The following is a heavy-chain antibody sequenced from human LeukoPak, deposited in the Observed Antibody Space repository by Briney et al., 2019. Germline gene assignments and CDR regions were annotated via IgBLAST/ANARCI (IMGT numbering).Heavy chain of an antibody. CDR3: ARANGEVWGGLFDY. V-gene: IGHV3-11*01. CDR1: GFTFSDYY. Sequence: PGGSLRLSCAASGFTFSDYYMSWIRQAPGKGLEWVSYISISGSTKYYADSVKGRFIISRDNAKNSLYLQMNSLRAEDTAVYYCARANGEVWGGLFDYWGQGTLVTVSS. D-gene: IGHD3-10*01. CDR2: ISISGSTK. J-gene: IGHJ4*02.